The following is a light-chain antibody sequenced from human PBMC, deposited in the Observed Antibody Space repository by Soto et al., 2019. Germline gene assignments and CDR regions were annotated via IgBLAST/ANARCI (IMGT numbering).Light chain of an antibody. J-gene: IGLJ1*01. CDR3: QSFDSSNHVYG. Sequence: NFMLTQPHSVSESPGKTVTISCTRSSGSIASNYVHWYQLRPGSSPTTVIFEDNQRPSGVPDRFSGSIDSSSNSASLTISGLRTEDEADYDCQSFDSSNHVYGFGTGTKLTVL. CDR1: SGSIASNY. V-gene: IGLV6-57*01. CDR2: EDN.